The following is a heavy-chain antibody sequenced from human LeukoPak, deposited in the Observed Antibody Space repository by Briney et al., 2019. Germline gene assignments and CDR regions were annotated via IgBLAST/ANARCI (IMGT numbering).Heavy chain of an antibody. J-gene: IGHJ3*02. CDR3: ARRIVRGPRDAFDI. Sequence: SETLSLTCTVSGGSISSGSYYWSWIRQPAGKGLEWIGRIYTSGSTNYNPSLKSRVTISVDTSKNQFSLKLSSVTAADTAVYYCARRIVRGPRDAFDIWGQGTMVTVSS. D-gene: IGHD6-6*01. V-gene: IGHV4-61*02. CDR2: IYTSGST. CDR1: GGSISSGSYY.